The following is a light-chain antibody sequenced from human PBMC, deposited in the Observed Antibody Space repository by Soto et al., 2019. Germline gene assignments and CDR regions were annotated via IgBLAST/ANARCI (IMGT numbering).Light chain of an antibody. Sequence: QSVLTQPPSASGTPGQRVTISCSGSSSNIGSNYVYWYQQLPGTAPKLLIYRNNQRPSGVPDRFSGSKSGTSASLAISGLRSEDEADYYCAAWDXSLSGRVFGTGTKVTVL. CDR1: SSNIGSNY. CDR3: AAWDXSLSGRV. J-gene: IGLJ1*01. CDR2: RNN. V-gene: IGLV1-47*01.